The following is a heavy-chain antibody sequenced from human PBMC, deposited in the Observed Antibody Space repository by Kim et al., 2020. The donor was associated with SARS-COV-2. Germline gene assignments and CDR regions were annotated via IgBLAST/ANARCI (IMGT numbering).Heavy chain of an antibody. CDR2: ICGSGGST. V-gene: IGHV3-23*01. CDR3: AKDSGNDYVDQLDY. J-gene: IGHJ4*02. CDR1: GFTFSNYA. Sequence: GGSLRLSCAGSGFTFSNYAMNWVRQAPGKGLEWVSAICGSGGSTYYAGSLKGRFTISRDNSKNTLYLQMNSLRAEDTAVYYCAKDSGNDYVDQLDYWGQGTLVTASP. D-gene: IGHD4-17*01.